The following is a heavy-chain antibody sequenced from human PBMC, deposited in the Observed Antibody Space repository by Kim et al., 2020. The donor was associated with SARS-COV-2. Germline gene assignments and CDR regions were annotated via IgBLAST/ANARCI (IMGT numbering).Heavy chain of an antibody. Sequence: GGSLRLSCAASGFTVSSNYMSWVRQAPGKGLEWVSVIYSGGSTYYADSVKGRFTISRDNSKNTLYLQMNSLRAEDTAVYYCARERYSYGQEVYYYGMDVWGQGTTVTVSS. CDR3: ARERYSYGQEVYYYGMDV. J-gene: IGHJ6*02. D-gene: IGHD5-18*01. V-gene: IGHV3-53*01. CDR1: GFTVSSNY. CDR2: IYSGGST.